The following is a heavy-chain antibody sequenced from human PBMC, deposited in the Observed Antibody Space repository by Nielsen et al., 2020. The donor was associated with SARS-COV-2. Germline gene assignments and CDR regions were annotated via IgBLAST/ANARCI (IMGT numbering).Heavy chain of an antibody. CDR1: GFTFSSYW. J-gene: IGHJ4*02. D-gene: IGHD1-26*01. Sequence: GGSLRLSCAASGFTFSSYWMSWVRQAPGKGLEWVANIKQDGSEKYYVDSVKGRFTISRDNSKNSLYLQMNSLRTEDTALYYCAKGEGAFYFDYWGQGTLVTVSS. CDR3: AKGEGAFYFDY. V-gene: IGHV3-7*03. CDR2: IKQDGSEK.